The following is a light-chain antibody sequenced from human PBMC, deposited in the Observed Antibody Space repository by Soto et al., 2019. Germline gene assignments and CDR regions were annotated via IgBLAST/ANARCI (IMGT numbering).Light chain of an antibody. Sequence: QSALTQPASVSGSPGQSITISCTGTSSDVGGYNYVSWYQQHPGKAPKLIIYEVSNRPSGVSNRFSGSKSGNTASLTISGLQAEDEADYYCSSYASSSTLFGGGTTLTVL. CDR2: EVS. CDR1: SSDVGGYNY. CDR3: SSYASSSTL. J-gene: IGLJ2*01. V-gene: IGLV2-14*01.